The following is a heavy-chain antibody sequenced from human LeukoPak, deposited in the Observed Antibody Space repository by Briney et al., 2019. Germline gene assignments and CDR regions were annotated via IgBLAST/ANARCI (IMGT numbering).Heavy chain of an antibody. Sequence: AASVKVSCKASGGTFSSYAISWVRQAPGQGLEWMGRIIPILGIANYAQKFQGRVTITADKSTSTAYMELSSLRSEDTAVYYCAREGPGAGTTPLNYYYGMDVWGQGTTVTVSS. J-gene: IGHJ6*02. CDR2: IIPILGIA. D-gene: IGHD1-1*01. CDR3: AREGPGAGTTPLNYYYGMDV. CDR1: GGTFSSYA. V-gene: IGHV1-69*04.